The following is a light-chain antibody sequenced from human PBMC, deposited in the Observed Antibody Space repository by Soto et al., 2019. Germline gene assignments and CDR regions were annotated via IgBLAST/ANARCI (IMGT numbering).Light chain of an antibody. CDR3: SSYTSSSSHYV. V-gene: IGLV2-14*01. J-gene: IGLJ1*01. CDR2: EVS. CDR1: SSDVGGYKY. Sequence: QSALTQPASVSESPGRSITIYCTGTSSDVGGYKYVSWYQQHPGKAPKLMIYEVSTRPSGVSNRFSGSKSGNTASLTISGLHAEDEADYYCSSYTSSSSHYVFGTGTKLTVL.